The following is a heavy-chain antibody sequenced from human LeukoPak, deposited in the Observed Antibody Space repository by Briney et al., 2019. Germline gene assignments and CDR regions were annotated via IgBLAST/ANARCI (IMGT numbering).Heavy chain of an antibody. CDR1: GFTFSSYA. V-gene: IGHV3-30-3*01. CDR2: ISYDGSNK. D-gene: IGHD3-3*01. Sequence: GGSLRLSCAASGFTFSSYAMHWVRQAPGKGLEWVAVISYDGSNKYYADSVKGRFTISRDNSKNTLYLQMNSLRAEDTAVYYCARDPSLRFLEWRYYYYYMDVWGKGTTVTVSS. J-gene: IGHJ6*03. CDR3: ARDPSLRFLEWRYYYYYMDV.